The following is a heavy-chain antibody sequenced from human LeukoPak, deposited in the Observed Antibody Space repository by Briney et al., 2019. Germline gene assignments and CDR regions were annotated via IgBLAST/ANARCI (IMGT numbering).Heavy chain of an antibody. Sequence: PSETLSLTCAVYGGSFSGYYWSWIRQPPGKGLEWIGEINHSGSTNYNPSLKSRVTISVDTSKNQFSLKLSSVTAADTAVYYCARGLGRRRFDPWGQGTLVTVSS. CDR2: INHSGST. CDR1: GGSFSGYY. V-gene: IGHV4-34*01. J-gene: IGHJ5*02. CDR3: ARGLGRRRFDP.